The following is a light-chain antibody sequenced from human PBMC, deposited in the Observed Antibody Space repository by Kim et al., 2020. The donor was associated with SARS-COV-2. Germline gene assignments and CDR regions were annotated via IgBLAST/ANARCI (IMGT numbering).Light chain of an antibody. CDR2: GAS. CDR1: QSISSH. V-gene: IGKV3-11*01. Sequence: EIVLTQSPATLSLSPGERATLSCRASQSISSHLVWYQQKPGQPPRLLIYGASSRATGIPARFSGSGSGTDFTLTISSLEPEDFAVYYCQQRSNRTLTFGGGTKMEIK. CDR3: QQRSNRTLT. J-gene: IGKJ4*01.